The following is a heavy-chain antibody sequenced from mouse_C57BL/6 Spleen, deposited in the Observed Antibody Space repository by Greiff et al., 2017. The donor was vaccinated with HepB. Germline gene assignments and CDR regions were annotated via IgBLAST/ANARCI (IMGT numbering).Heavy chain of an antibody. D-gene: IGHD2-3*01. CDR3: ARKRDGYYEFDY. V-gene: IGHV1-52*01. CDR1: GYTFTSYW. Sequence: QVQLQQPGAELVRPGSSVKLSCKASGYTFTSYWMHWVKQRPIQGLEWIGNIDPSDSETHYNQKFKDKATLTVDKSSSTAYMQLSSLTSEDSAVYYCARKRDGYYEFDYWGQGTTLTVSS. CDR2: IDPSDSET. J-gene: IGHJ2*01.